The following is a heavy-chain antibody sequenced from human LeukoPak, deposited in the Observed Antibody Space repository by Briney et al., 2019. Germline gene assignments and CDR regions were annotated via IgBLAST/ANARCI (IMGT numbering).Heavy chain of an antibody. Sequence: GASVKVSCKASGYTFTSYDINWVRPATGQGLEWMGWMNPNSGNTGYAQKFQGRVTMTRNTSISTAYMELSSLRSEDTAVYYCARSTYDYVWGSSEYDYWGQGTLVTVSS. CDR2: MNPNSGNT. J-gene: IGHJ4*02. CDR3: ARSTYDYVWGSSEYDY. V-gene: IGHV1-8*01. CDR1: GYTFTSYD. D-gene: IGHD3-16*01.